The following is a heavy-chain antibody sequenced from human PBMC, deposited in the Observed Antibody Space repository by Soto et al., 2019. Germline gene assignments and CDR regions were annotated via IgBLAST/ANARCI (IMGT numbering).Heavy chain of an antibody. J-gene: IGHJ4*02. CDR1: GCTFTSYY. D-gene: IGHD3-22*01. V-gene: IGHV1-46*01. Sequence: ASVKVSCKASGCTFTSYYMHWVRQAPGQGLEWMGIINPSGGSTSYAQKFQGRVTMTRDTSTSTAYMELSSLRSEDTAVYYCARETYYYDSSGYRNFDYWGQGTLVTVSS. CDR3: ARETYYYDSSGYRNFDY. CDR2: INPSGGST.